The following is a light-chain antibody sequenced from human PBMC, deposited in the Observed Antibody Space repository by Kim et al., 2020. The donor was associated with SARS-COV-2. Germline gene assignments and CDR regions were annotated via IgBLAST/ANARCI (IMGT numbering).Light chain of an antibody. Sequence: GHSVTIACRGTGSDVCYYNYVSWYQHHPGKAPRLIIYDVTKRPSGVPDRFSGSKSDNTASLTISGLQAEDEGDYYCCSYTGSYTFIFGGGTQLTVL. V-gene: IGLV2-11*01. CDR2: DVT. CDR1: GSDVCYYNY. J-gene: IGLJ2*01. CDR3: CSYTGSYTFI.